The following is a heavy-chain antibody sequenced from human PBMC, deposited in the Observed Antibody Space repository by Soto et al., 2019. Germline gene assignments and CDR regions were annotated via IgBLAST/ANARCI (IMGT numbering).Heavy chain of an antibody. CDR2: IKSKTDGGTT. CDR1: GFTFSNAW. CDR3: TTDLWRPDYYGMDV. V-gene: IGHV3-15*01. Sequence: EVQLVESGGGLVKPGGSLRLSCTASGFTFSNAWMSWVRQAPGKGLEWVGRIKSKTDGGTTDYAAPVKGRFSISRDDSKNTLYLQMNSMKTEDTAVYYCTTDLWRPDYYGMDVWGQGTTVTVSS. J-gene: IGHJ6*02.